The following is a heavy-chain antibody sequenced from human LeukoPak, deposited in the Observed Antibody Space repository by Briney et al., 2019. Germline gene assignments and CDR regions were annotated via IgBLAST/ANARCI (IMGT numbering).Heavy chain of an antibody. Sequence: GGSLRLSCAGSGFTFSNYAMTWVRQAPGKGLEWVSSVSGSGRNTFYPDSVKGRFTISRDNSKNTLYLQMNSLRAEDTAVYYCAKDARAAVAVNPFDYWGQGTLVTVSS. D-gene: IGHD6-19*01. CDR3: AKDARAAVAVNPFDY. J-gene: IGHJ4*02. V-gene: IGHV3-23*01. CDR1: GFTFSNYA. CDR2: VSGSGRNT.